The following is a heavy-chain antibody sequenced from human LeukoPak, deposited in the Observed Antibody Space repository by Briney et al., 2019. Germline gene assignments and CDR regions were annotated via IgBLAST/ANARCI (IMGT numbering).Heavy chain of an antibody. J-gene: IGHJ5*02. CDR3: ARGGPVDILTGYPNRKNWFDP. V-gene: IGHV3-21*01. D-gene: IGHD3-9*01. CDR2: ISSSSSYV. CDR1: GFTFSSYS. Sequence: GGSLRLSCAASGFTFSSYSMNWVRQAPGKGLEWVSSISSSSSYVYYADSVKGRFTISRDNAKNSLYLQMNSLRAEDTAVYYCARGGPVDILTGYPNRKNWFDPWGQGTLVTVSS.